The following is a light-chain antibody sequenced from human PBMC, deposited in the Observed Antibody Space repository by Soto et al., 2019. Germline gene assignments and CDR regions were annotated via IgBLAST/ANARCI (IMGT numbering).Light chain of an antibody. CDR2: EVS. J-gene: IGLJ1*01. V-gene: IGLV2-14*01. CDR3: SSYTRRSTLSFV. Sequence: QSALTQPASVSGSPGQSITISCTGTSSDVGGYNYVSWYQQHPGKAPKLMIYEVSNRPSGVSNRFSGSKSGNTASLTISGLQAEDEADYYCSSYTRRSTLSFVFGTGTKVTVL. CDR1: SSDVGGYNY.